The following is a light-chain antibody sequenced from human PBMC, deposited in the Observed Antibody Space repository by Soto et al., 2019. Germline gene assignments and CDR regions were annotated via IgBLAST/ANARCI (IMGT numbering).Light chain of an antibody. Sequence: EIVLTQAAATLAKKPGERATLSGRASQSVSSNLAWYQQKPGQAPRLLIYGASTRATGIPARFSGSGSGTEFTLTISSLQSEDFAVYYCQQYNNWPPWTFGQGTKVDXK. CDR2: GAS. CDR1: QSVSSN. V-gene: IGKV3-15*01. CDR3: QQYNNWPPWT. J-gene: IGKJ1*01.